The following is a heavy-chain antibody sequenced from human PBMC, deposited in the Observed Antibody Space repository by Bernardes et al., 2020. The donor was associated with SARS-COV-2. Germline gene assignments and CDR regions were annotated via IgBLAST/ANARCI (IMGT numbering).Heavy chain of an antibody. CDR2: IYWDDDK. CDR1: GFSLSTSGMG. CDR3: THLDSSGYDVGLHY. V-gene: IGHV2-5*02. Sequence: SGPTLVKPTQTLTLTCTFSGFSLSTSGMGVVWIRQPPGKALEWLALIYWDDDKRYSPSLKTRLTITKDTSKNQVVLTMTNMDPVDTATYYCTHLDSSGYDVGLHYWGRGSLVTVSS. J-gene: IGHJ4*02. D-gene: IGHD5-12*01.